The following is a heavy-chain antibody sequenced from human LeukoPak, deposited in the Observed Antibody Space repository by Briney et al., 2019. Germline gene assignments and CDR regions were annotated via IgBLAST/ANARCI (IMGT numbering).Heavy chain of an antibody. J-gene: IGHJ6*03. D-gene: IGHD3-10*01. V-gene: IGHV4-59*08. Sequence: SETLSLTCTVSGGSISSYYWSWIRQPPGKGLEWIGYIYYSGSTNYNPSLKSRVTISVDTSKNQFSLKLSSVTAADTAVYYCVRQMVWGSYYMDVWGKGTTVTVSS. CDR1: GGSISSYY. CDR3: VRQMVWGSYYMDV. CDR2: IYYSGST.